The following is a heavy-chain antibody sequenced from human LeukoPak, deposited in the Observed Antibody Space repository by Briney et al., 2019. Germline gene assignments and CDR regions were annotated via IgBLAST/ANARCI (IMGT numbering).Heavy chain of an antibody. J-gene: IGHJ3*02. CDR3: ARHGGDGWQNLLTNAFHI. CDR1: GYGFTTYW. Sequence: GESLKISCKGAGYGFTTYWIGWVRQMPGKGLEWMGIIYPGDSDTRYSPSFQGQVTISADKSISTAYLQWNSLQASDTAMYFCARHGGDGWQNLLTNAFHIWGQGTVVTVSS. D-gene: IGHD2-21*01. V-gene: IGHV5-51*01. CDR2: IYPGDSDT.